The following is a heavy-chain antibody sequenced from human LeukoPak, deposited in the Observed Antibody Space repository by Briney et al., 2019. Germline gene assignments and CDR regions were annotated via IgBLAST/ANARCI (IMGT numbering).Heavy chain of an antibody. Sequence: WASVKVSCKASGYTFTSYGISWVRQAPGQELEWMGCISAYNGNTHYVHRLQGRVTMTTDTSTNTDYMELRSLGCDFMAVYYGARDWNYGYWGQGTLVTVSS. CDR2: ISAYNGNT. J-gene: IGHJ4*02. CDR1: GYTFTSYG. CDR3: ARDWNYGY. V-gene: IGHV1-18*03. D-gene: IGHD1-7*01.